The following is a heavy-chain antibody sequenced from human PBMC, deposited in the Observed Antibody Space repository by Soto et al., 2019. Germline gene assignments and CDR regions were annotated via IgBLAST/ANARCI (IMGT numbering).Heavy chain of an antibody. CDR3: VLGGSGYDYFFDY. CDR1: GDTFTGYD. D-gene: IGHD5-12*01. J-gene: IGHJ4*02. CDR2: INPNSGGT. Sequence: ASLKVCCKAPGDTFTGYDMHWVRQAPGQGLEWMGWINPNSGGTNYAQKFQGWVTMTRDTSISTAYMELSRLRSDDTAVYYCVLGGSGYDYFFDYWGQGTLVTVSS. V-gene: IGHV1-2*04.